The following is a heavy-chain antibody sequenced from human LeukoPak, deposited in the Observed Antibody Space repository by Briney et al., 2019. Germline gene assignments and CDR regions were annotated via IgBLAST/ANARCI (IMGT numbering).Heavy chain of an antibody. V-gene: IGHV4-61*02. D-gene: IGHD3-22*01. CDR1: GGSVCIDNSY. CDR2: IYADGSS. J-gene: IGHJ4*02. Sequence: SETLSLTCTVSGGSVCIDNSYWNWIRQPAGKGLEWIGRIYADGSSTYNPSLKSRVTISVDSSKNQFSLRLSSMTAADTAVYYCARGYYYHRWGQGTLVTVSS. CDR3: ARGYYYHR.